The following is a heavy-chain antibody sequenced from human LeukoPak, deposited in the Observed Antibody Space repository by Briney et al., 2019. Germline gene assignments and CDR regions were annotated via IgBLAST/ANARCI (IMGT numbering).Heavy chain of an antibody. CDR2: FYYDGST. V-gene: IGHV4-59*11. J-gene: IGHJ3*02. D-gene: IGHD3-16*01. Sequence: SETLSLTCTVSGASITQHYWSWIRQPPGKGLDYIGYFYYDGSTNYTSSVRSRVTILVDTSKNQFTLNLRSVSAADTAKYYCTRGITGHYRSLGGFAFDIWGQGTMVAVSS. CDR3: TRGITGHYRSLGGFAFDI. CDR1: GASITQHY.